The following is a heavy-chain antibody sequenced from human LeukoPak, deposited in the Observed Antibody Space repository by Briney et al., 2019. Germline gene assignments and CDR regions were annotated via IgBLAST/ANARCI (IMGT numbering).Heavy chain of an antibody. CDR3: ARALGNGWFDL. V-gene: IGHV3-7*01. Sequence: GGSLRLSCAASGFTLSSSWMMSWVRQAPGKGLEWVANIKQDGSEKFYVGSVKGRFTISRDNAKNSLHLQMNSLRDEDTAMYYCARALGNGWFDLWGQGTLVPVSS. CDR1: GFTLSSSW. J-gene: IGHJ5*02. CDR2: IKQDGSEK. D-gene: IGHD1-1*01.